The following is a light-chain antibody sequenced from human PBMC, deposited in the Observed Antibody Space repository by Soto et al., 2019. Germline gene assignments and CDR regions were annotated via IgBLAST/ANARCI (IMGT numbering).Light chain of an antibody. Sequence: QTVVTQEPSLTVSPGGTVTLTCGSSTGAVTSGHYPYWFQQKPGQAPRTLIYDTSNKYSWTPARFSGCLLGGKAALTLSGAQPEDEAEYYCLLSYSGARSHAVVGGGTQLTVL. J-gene: IGLJ7*01. CDR1: TGAVTSGHY. CDR3: LLSYSGARSHAV. V-gene: IGLV7-46*01. CDR2: DTS.